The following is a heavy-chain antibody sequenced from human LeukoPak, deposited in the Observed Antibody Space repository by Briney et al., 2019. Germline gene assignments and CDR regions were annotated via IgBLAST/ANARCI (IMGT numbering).Heavy chain of an antibody. V-gene: IGHV3-7*01. CDR2: INQDGSVK. Sequence: GGSLRLSCAVSGFTFSGSWMTWVRQAPGKGLECVANINQDGSVKNYVDSVKGRFTISRDSAKNSLFLQMYSLRAEDTAVYYCVRGGYCSGGTCYPLNAFDLWGQGTMVTVSS. CDR3: VRGGYCSGGTCYPLNAFDL. CDR1: GFTFSGSW. D-gene: IGHD2-15*01. J-gene: IGHJ3*01.